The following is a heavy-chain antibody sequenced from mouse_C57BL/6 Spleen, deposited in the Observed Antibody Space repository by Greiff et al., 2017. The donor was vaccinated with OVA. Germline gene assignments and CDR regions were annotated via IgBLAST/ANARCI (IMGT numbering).Heavy chain of an antibody. D-gene: IGHD2-2*01. CDR3: ARTRAVNYFDD. CDR2: IDPSDSET. Sequence: QVQLQQPGAVLARPGSSVKLSCKASGYTFTSYWMHWVKQRPIQGLEWIGNIDPSDSETHYNQKFKDKATLTVDKSSSTAYVQLSSLTSEDSAVYYCARTRAVNYFDDWGQGTTLTVSS. J-gene: IGHJ2*01. CDR1: GYTFTSYW. V-gene: IGHV1-52*01.